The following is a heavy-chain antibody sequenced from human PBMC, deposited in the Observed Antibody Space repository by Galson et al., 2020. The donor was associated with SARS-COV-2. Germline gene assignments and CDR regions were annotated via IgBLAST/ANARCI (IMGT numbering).Heavy chain of an antibody. CDR3: AKGSDDYVWGSYRLPAFDY. CDR1: GFTFSSYA. J-gene: IGHJ4*02. CDR2: ISASGGST. D-gene: IGHD3-16*02. Sequence: TGGSLRLSCAASGFTFSSYAMSWVRQAPGKGLEWVSAISASGGSTYYADSVKGRFTISRDNSKKTLYLQMNSLRAEDTAVYYCAKGSDDYVWGSYRLPAFDYWGQGTLVTVSS. V-gene: IGHV3-23*01.